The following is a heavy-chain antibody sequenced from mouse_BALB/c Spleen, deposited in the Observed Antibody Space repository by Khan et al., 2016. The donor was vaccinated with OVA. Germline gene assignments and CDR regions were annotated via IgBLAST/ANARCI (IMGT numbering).Heavy chain of an antibody. CDR2: IWSAGST. CDR1: GFSLTNYS. D-gene: IGHD2-4*01. CDR3: ARRGYDYGRGAWFAD. Sequence: QVQLKQSGPGLVQPSQSLSVTCTVSGFSLTNYSVHWVRQSPGKGLEWLGVIWSAGSTDYNAAFISRLSISKDNFRSQVFFKIDSLQSYDTAIYYCARRGYDYGRGAWFADWGPVTLVTVSA. V-gene: IGHV2-2*03. J-gene: IGHJ3*01.